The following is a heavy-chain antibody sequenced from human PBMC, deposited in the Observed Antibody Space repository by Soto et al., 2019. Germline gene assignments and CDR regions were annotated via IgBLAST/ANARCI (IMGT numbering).Heavy chain of an antibody. J-gene: IGHJ6*03. V-gene: IGHV3-23*01. Sequence: EVQLLESGGGLVQPGGSLRLSCAASGFTFSSYAMSWVRQAPGKGLEWVAAISGSGGSTYYADSVKGRFTISRDNSKNTLYLQMSRLRAEDTAVYYCAKSLGDDYYYCYYMDVWGKGPTVTLSS. CDR2: ISGSGGST. D-gene: IGHD3-16*01. CDR3: AKSLGDDYYYCYYMDV. CDR1: GFTFSSYA.